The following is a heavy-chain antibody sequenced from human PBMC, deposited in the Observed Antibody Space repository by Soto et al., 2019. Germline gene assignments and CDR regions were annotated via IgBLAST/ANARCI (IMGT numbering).Heavy chain of an antibody. J-gene: IGHJ4*02. CDR1: GYSILVYH. D-gene: IGHD2-8*01. Sequence: PGLSLRIFGGACGYSILVYHISWVRQMPGKGLEWVGKIDPNDSSAMYRPSSRARITISVDKSMNTAYLEWGRLQASDTAKYYYATHDSNGDFDFWRQGTQDTGPS. CDR3: ATHDSNGDFDF. V-gene: IGHV5-10-1*01. CDR2: IDPNDSSA.